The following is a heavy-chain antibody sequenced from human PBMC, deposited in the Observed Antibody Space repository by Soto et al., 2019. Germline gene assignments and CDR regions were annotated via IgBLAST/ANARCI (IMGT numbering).Heavy chain of an antibody. J-gene: IGHJ5*02. V-gene: IGHV1-24*01. CDR3: ATEGIAAAGNLWFDP. Sequence: ASVKVSCKVSGYTLTELSMHWVRQAPGKGLEWMGGFDPEDGETIYVQKFQGRVTMTEDTSTDTAYMELSSLRSEDTAVYYCATEGIAAAGNLWFDPWGQGTLVTVSS. CDR1: GYTLTELS. CDR2: FDPEDGET. D-gene: IGHD6-13*01.